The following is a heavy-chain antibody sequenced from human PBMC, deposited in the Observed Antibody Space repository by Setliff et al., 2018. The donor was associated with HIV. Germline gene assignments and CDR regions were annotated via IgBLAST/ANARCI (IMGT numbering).Heavy chain of an antibody. D-gene: IGHD1-26*01. J-gene: IGHJ4*02. CDR1: GGYISSGGNH. CDR3: ANYIIGAGGRGN. CDR2: VYDSGST. Sequence: SETLSLTCIVSGGYISSGGNHWSWIRQSPGKGLEWIGYVYDSGSTNYNPSLWSRVAISVDTSKNEFSLKLNSMTAADTAAYYCANYIIGAGGRGNWGQGILVTVSS. V-gene: IGHV4-30-4*01.